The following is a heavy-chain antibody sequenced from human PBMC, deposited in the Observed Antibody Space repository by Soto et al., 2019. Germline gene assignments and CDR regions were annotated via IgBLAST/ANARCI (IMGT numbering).Heavy chain of an antibody. CDR1: GFTFSNYG. CDR2: IWYDGKNK. D-gene: IGHD2-21*02. CDR3: ARERRGVTSYYYYYGMDV. J-gene: IGHJ6*02. Sequence: GGSLRLSCAASGFTFSNYGMHWVRQTPGKGLEWVAVIWYDGKNKYYADSVKGRFTISRDNSKNTLYLQMNSLRVEDTSVFFCARERRGVTSYYYYYGMDVWGQGATVTVSS. V-gene: IGHV3-33*01.